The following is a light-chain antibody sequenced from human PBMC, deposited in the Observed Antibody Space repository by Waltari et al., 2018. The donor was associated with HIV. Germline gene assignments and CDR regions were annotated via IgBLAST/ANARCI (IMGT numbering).Light chain of an antibody. CDR3: QVCDTSREWV. CDR2: DNT. Sequence: SNVLTQPPSVSVAPGQTARITCGENNIGIKSVHWYQQKPGQAPVLVVYDNTDRPSGFPGRFAGANARKTATRTIGGVEAGDGADCYCQVCDTSREWVFGCGTKLTVL. J-gene: IGLJ3*02. CDR1: NIGIKS. V-gene: IGLV3-21*02.